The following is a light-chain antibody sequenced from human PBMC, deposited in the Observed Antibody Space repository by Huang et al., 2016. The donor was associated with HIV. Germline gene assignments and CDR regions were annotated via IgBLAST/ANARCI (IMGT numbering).Light chain of an antibody. CDR3: QQYNSKSPT. Sequence: DIQMTQSPSILSASVGDRVTITCRASQSISSALAWYQQKPGMAPKLLIYQSSTLGSGVPARFSGSGSGTEFTLTIISLQPDDFATYYCQQYNSKSPTFGQGTNVEIK. CDR1: QSISSA. V-gene: IGKV1-5*03. CDR2: QSS. J-gene: IGKJ1*01.